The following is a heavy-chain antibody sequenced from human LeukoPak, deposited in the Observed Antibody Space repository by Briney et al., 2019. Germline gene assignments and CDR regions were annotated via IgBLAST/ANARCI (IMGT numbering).Heavy chain of an antibody. CDR1: GGSISSSSYY. V-gene: IGHV4-39*01. D-gene: IGHD4-17*01. CDR3: ARHYGDYDY. Sequence: PSETLSLTCTVSGGSISSSSYYWGWIRQPPGKGLEWIGSIYYSGSTYYNPSLKSRVTISVDTSENQFSLKLSSVTAADTAVYYCARHYGDYDYWGQGTLVTVSS. CDR2: IYYSGST. J-gene: IGHJ4*02.